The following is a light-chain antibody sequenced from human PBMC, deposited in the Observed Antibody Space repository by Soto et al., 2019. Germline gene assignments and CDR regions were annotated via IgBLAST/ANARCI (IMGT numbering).Light chain of an antibody. J-gene: IGKJ1*01. V-gene: IGKV3-20*01. CDR2: GAS. Sequence: EIVLTQSPGTLSLSPGERATLSCRASQSVSNNYLAWYQQKPGQGPRLLIYGASSRATGIPDRFSGSGSGTDFTITISRLEAEDFTVYYCHHYGTTPQTFGQGTKVEI. CDR3: HHYGTTPQT. CDR1: QSVSNNY.